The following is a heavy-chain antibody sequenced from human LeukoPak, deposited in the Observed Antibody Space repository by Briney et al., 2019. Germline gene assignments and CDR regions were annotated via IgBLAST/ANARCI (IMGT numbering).Heavy chain of an antibody. V-gene: IGHV3-21*01. Sequence: KPGGSLRLSCAASGFTFSSYSMNWVRQAPGKGLEWVSSISSSSSYIYYADSVKGRFTISRDNAKNSLYLQMNSLRAEDTAVYYCARYRSPDQTYYYDTPAFDIWGQGTMVTVSS. CDR1: GFTFSSYS. D-gene: IGHD3-22*01. J-gene: IGHJ3*02. CDR2: ISSSSSYI. CDR3: ARYRSPDQTYYYDTPAFDI.